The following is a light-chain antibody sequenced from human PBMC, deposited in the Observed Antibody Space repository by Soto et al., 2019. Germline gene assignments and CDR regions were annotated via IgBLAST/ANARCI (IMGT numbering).Light chain of an antibody. J-gene: IGLJ1*01. CDR2: EVA. CDR1: SRDIGFYNY. V-gene: IGLV2-14*01. Sequence: QSALTQPASVSGSPGQSITISCTGTSRDIGFYNYVSWYQQHPGKAPKLIIYEVAKRPSGVSSRFSGSKSGNTASLTISGLQAEDEADYHCSSYTNTGTLYFFGTGTKLTVL. CDR3: SSYTNTGTLYF.